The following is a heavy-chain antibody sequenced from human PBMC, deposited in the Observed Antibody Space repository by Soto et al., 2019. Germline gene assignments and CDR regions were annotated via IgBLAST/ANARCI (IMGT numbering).Heavy chain of an antibody. D-gene: IGHD5-18*01. CDR3: ARYSYGANLGY. J-gene: IGHJ4*02. Sequence: ETLSLTCTVSGGSISSSSYYWGWIRQPPGKGLEWIGSIYYSGSTYYNPSLKSRVTISVDTSKNQFSLKLSSVTAADTAVYYCARYSYGANLGYWGQGTLVTVS. CDR2: IYYSGST. CDR1: GGSISSSSYY. V-gene: IGHV4-39*01.